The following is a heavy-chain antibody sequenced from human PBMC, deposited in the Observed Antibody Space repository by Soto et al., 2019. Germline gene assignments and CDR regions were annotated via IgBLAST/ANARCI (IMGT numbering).Heavy chain of an antibody. CDR2: ISYDGGNK. CDR1: GFTFSSYA. V-gene: IGHV3-30-3*01. D-gene: IGHD2-15*01. Sequence: GGSLRLSCAASGFTFSSYAMHWVRQAPGKGLEWVAVISYDGGNKYYADSVKGRFTISRDNSKNTLYLQMNSLRAEDTAVYYCARDLISCSGGSCYSFDYYYDMDVWGQGTTVTVSS. J-gene: IGHJ6*02. CDR3: ARDLISCSGGSCYSFDYYYDMDV.